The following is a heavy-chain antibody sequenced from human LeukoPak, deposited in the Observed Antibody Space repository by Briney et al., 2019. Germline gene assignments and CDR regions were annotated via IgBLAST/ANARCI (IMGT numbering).Heavy chain of an antibody. Sequence: ASVKVSCKASGGTFSSYAISWVRQAPGQGLEWMGGIIPIFGTANYAQKFQGRVTITADESTSTAYMELSCLRSEDTAVYYCARVYRSSWSAFDYWGQGTLVTVSS. CDR1: GGTFSSYA. CDR2: IIPIFGTA. CDR3: ARVYRSSWSAFDY. D-gene: IGHD6-13*01. J-gene: IGHJ4*02. V-gene: IGHV1-69*13.